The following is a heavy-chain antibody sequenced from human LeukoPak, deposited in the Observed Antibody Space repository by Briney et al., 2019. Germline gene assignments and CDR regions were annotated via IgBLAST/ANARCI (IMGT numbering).Heavy chain of an antibody. CDR3: ARERITMVRGVNSRYLDV. V-gene: IGHV1-69*05. Sequence: SVKVSCKASGGTFSSYAISWERQAPGQGLEWMGGIIPIFGTANYAQKFQGRVTITTDESTSTAYMELSSLRSEDTAVYYCARERITMVRGVNSRYLDVWGKGTTVTVSS. J-gene: IGHJ6*03. CDR2: IIPIFGTA. D-gene: IGHD3-10*01. CDR1: GGTFSSYA.